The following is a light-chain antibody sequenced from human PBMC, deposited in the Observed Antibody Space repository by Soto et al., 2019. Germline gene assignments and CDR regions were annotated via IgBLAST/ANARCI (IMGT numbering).Light chain of an antibody. Sequence: QSALTQPASVSGSPGQSITISCTGTSSDIGIYNYVSWYQQHPGKAPQLMIYDVSNRPSGVSNRFSGSKSGNTASLTISGLQAEDEADYYCSSYTSSTTWVFGGGTKLTVL. CDR3: SSYTSSTTWV. CDR1: SSDIGIYNY. V-gene: IGLV2-14*01. J-gene: IGLJ3*02. CDR2: DVS.